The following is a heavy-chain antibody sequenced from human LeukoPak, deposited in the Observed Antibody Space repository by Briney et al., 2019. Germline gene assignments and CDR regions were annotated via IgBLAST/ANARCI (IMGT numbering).Heavy chain of an antibody. CDR3: TRDYTPTN. CDR1: GFTFSSYS. Sequence: GGSLRLSCAASGFTFSSYSMNWVRQAPGKGLEWVGFIRSKAYGGTTEYAASVKGRFTISRDDSKSIAYLQMNSLKTEDTAVYYCTRDYTPTNWGQGTLVTVSS. CDR2: IRSKAYGGTT. V-gene: IGHV3-49*04. J-gene: IGHJ4*02.